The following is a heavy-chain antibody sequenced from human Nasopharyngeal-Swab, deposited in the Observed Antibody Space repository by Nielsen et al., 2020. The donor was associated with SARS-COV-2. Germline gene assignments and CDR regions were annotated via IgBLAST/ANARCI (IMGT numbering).Heavy chain of an antibody. CDR3: ARLRNHDSSGYSTYYFDY. D-gene: IGHD3-22*01. CDR2: IYYSGST. J-gene: IGHJ4*02. Sequence: WIRQPPGKGLEWIGYIYYSGSTNYNPSLKSRVTISVDTSKNQFSLKLSSVTAADTAVYYCARLRNHDSSGYSTYYFDYWGQGTLVTVSS. V-gene: IGHV4-61*07.